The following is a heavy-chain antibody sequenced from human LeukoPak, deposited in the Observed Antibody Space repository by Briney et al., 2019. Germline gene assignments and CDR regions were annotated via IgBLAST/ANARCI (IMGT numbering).Heavy chain of an antibody. CDR3: ATSSGHVFDI. V-gene: IGHV3-74*01. Sequence: GGSLRLSCAASGFTFSSYCMHWVRQAPGKGLVWVSRISNDGSSTNYADSVKGRFTISRDNAKNTLYLQMNSLRVEDTAVYYCATSSGHVFDIWGRGTMVTVSS. CDR2: ISNDGSST. J-gene: IGHJ3*02. D-gene: IGHD2-2*01. CDR1: GFTFSSYC.